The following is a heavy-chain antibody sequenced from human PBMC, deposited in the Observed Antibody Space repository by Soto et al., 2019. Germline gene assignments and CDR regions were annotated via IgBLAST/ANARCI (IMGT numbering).Heavy chain of an antibody. D-gene: IGHD2-21*01. CDR2: INPNGGST. V-gene: IGHV1-46*01. J-gene: IGHJ4*02. Sequence: QVRLVQSGAEVKKPGASVKVSCKASGYSFTNYYIHWVRQAPGQGLEWMAIINPNGGSTNCAQEFQGRITLTRETSTSTVYMDLSSLTSEDTAVYYCARGLYSGDKWGQGTLVTVSS. CDR1: GYSFTNYY. CDR3: ARGLYSGDK.